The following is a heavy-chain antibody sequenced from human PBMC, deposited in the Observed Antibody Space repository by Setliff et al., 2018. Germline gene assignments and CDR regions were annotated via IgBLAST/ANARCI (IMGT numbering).Heavy chain of an antibody. CDR3: ARDTRDRYDSSGHYLSLDY. CDR1: GFTFTNYG. D-gene: IGHD3-22*01. J-gene: IGHJ4*02. Sequence: GASVKVSCKSSGFTFTNYGITWVRQAPGQGLEWMGWINNYNTNTNYAQKLQGRVAMTTDTSTSTAYMELRSLRSDDSAVYYCARDTRDRYDSSGHYLSLDYWGQGTLVTVSS. CDR2: INNYNTNT. V-gene: IGHV1-18*01.